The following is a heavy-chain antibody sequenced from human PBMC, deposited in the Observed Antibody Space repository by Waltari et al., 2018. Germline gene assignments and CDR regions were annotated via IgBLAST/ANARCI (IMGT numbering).Heavy chain of an antibody. V-gene: IGHV3-23*01. CDR2: IRGSGGST. D-gene: IGHD3-16*01. CDR3: AKDRSGGVGGLFDP. Sequence: EVQLLESGGGLVQPGGSLRLSCAASGFTFSSYAMSWVRQAPGKGLEWVSAIRGSGGSTYYADSVRCRFTISRDNSKNTLYLQMNSLRAEDTAVYYGAKDRSGGVGGLFDPWGQGTLVTVSS. J-gene: IGHJ5*02. CDR1: GFTFSSYA.